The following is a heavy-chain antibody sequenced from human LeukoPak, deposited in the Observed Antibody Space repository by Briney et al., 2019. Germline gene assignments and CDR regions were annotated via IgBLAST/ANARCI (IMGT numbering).Heavy chain of an antibody. J-gene: IGHJ3*02. CDR3: VREDNFDALDI. V-gene: IGHV3-48*03. CDR2: VASGGSPI. CDR1: GSTFSTSE. D-gene: IGHD1-20*01. Sequence: GGSLILSCAASGSTFSTSEMTWVRQAPGKGLEWIAYVASGGSPIYYADSVRGRFIISRDNAKNSLFLQMTSLRAEDTALYYCVREDNFDALDIWGQGTMVTVSS.